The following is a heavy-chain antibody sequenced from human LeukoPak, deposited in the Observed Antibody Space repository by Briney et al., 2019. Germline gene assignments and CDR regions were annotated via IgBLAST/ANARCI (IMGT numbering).Heavy chain of an antibody. V-gene: IGHV4-59*08. Sequence: SETLSLTCTVSGGSISSYYWSWIRQPPGKGLEWIGYIYYSGSTNYNPFLKSRVTISVDTSKNQFSLKLSSVTAADTAVYYCARDPYGDHYYFDYWGQGTLVTVSS. CDR2: IYYSGST. CDR1: GGSISSYY. CDR3: ARDPYGDHYYFDY. D-gene: IGHD4-17*01. J-gene: IGHJ4*02.